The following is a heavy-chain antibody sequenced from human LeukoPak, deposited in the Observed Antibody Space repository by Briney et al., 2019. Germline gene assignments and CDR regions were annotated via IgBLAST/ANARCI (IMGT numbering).Heavy chain of an antibody. V-gene: IGHV1-2*02. CDR3: ARGTYDYAWGSYRPKYYYYYMDV. CDR2: INPNSGGT. Sequence: GASVKVSCKASGYTFTGYYMHWVRQAPGQGLEWMGWINPNSGGTNYAQKFQGRVTMTRDTSISTAYMELSRLRSDDTAVYYCARGTYDYAWGSYRPKYYYYYMDVWGKGTTVTVSS. CDR1: GYTFTGYY. D-gene: IGHD3-16*02. J-gene: IGHJ6*03.